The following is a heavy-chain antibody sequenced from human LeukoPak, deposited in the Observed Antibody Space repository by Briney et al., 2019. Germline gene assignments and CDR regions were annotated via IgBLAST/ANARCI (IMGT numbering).Heavy chain of an antibody. V-gene: IGHV5-10-1*01. J-gene: IGHJ4*02. D-gene: IGHD2-2*01. CDR1: GYSLTSYW. CDR2: IDHSYSYI. CDR3: ARLYLDIVVVPAAMYPVDY. Sequence: VESLRISCKGSGYSLTSYWMSWARQMPGKCLDWMGQIDHSYSYIYYGPPFQGHVPLSPDNSISTAYLQWSSLKASDTAMYYSARLYLDIVVVPAAMYPVDYWGPGTMVTVSS.